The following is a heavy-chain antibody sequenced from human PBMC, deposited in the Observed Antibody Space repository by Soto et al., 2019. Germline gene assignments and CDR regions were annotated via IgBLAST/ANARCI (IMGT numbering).Heavy chain of an antibody. CDR2: ISTYNGNT. CDR3: ARRLYGDYDY. V-gene: IGHV1-18*01. Sequence: AASVKVSCKASGYSFTTSGITWVRQAPGQGLEWMGWISTYNGNTNYAQKLQDRVTLTTDTSTSTAYMELRSLRSDDTAVYYCARRLYGDYDYWGQGTLVTVS. D-gene: IGHD4-17*01. J-gene: IGHJ4*02. CDR1: GYSFTTSG.